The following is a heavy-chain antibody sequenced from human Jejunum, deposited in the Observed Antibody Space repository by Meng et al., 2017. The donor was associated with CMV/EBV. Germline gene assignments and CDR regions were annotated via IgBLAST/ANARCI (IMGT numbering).Heavy chain of an antibody. D-gene: IGHD6-19*01. CDR2: IHYTGST. CDR3: ARTQWHVGYFDN. CDR1: GGSISSGEYY. J-gene: IGHJ4*02. Sequence: SGGSISSGEYYGSWIPQPPGKGLEWIGSIHYTGSTNYNPSLKTRVSISEDTSKNEFSLTLTSVTAADTAVYYCARTQWHVGYFDNWGQGTLVTVSS. V-gene: IGHV4-30-4*08.